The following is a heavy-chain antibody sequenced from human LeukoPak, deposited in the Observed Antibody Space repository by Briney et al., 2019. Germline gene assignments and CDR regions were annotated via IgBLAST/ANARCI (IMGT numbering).Heavy chain of an antibody. D-gene: IGHD3-16*01. Sequence: PGGSLRLSCAASGFTFNNYWLHWVRQVPGKGLMWVSRINGDGNNVNYADSVKGRFTISRDNSKNTLYLQMNSLRAEDTAVYYCARLWGLYYYGMDVWGQGTTVTVSS. CDR2: INGDGNNV. CDR3: ARLWGLYYYGMDV. J-gene: IGHJ6*02. V-gene: IGHV3-74*01. CDR1: GFTFNNYW.